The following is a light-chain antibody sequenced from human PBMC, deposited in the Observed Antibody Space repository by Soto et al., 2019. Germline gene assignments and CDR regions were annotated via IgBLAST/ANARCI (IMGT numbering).Light chain of an antibody. CDR2: RNN. Sequence: QSVLTQPPSASGTPGQRVTISCSGSSSNIGSNYVYWYQQLPGTAPKLLIYRNNQRPSGVPDRVSGSTSGTSACLAISGRRSEDEADYDCAAGSDRLSGSYVFGTGTKLTVL. CDR3: AAGSDRLSGSYV. V-gene: IGLV1-47*01. CDR1: SSNIGSNY. J-gene: IGLJ1*01.